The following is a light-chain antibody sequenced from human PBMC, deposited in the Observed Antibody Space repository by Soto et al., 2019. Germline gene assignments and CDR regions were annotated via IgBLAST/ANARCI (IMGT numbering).Light chain of an antibody. V-gene: IGKV1-5*03. Sequence: DIQMTQSPSTLSASVGDRVTITCRASQSISSWLAWYQQKPGKAPKLLIYKASSLESGVPSRFSGSGSGTEFTLTISSLQPDDFAPYYCQQYNRYCTFGQGTKVDIK. J-gene: IGKJ1*01. CDR3: QQYNRYCT. CDR1: QSISSW. CDR2: KAS.